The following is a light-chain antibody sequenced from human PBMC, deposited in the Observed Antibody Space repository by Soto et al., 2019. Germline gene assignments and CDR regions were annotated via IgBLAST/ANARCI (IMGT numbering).Light chain of an antibody. CDR1: SSDVGGYDY. Sequence: QSALTQPPSASGSPGQSVAISCTGTSSDVGGYDYVSWYQQHPGKATKLMIYDVSKRPSGVPDRFSGSKSGNTASLTVTGLLAEDEADYYCSSXAGTYIVFGTGTKXT. CDR3: SSXAGTYIV. J-gene: IGLJ1*01. CDR2: DVS. V-gene: IGLV2-8*01.